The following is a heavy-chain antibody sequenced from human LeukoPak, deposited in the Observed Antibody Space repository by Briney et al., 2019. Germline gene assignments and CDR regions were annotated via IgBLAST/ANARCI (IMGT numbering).Heavy chain of an antibody. CDR1: GFTFSDYW. V-gene: IGHV3-74*01. CDR2: IKSDGSST. J-gene: IGHJ4*02. Sequence: QPGGSLRLSCAASGFTFSDYWMHWVRHAPGKGLVWVSRIKSDGSSTHYADSVKGRFTISRDNAKNTLYLQMNSLRAEDTAVYYCAQELRTGHWGQGALVTVSS. CDR3: AQELRTGH. D-gene: IGHD3/OR15-3a*01.